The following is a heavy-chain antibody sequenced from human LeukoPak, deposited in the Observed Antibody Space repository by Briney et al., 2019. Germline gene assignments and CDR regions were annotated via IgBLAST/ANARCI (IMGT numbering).Heavy chain of an antibody. V-gene: IGHV1-8*03. CDR2: MNPNSGST. D-gene: IGHD6-19*01. Sequence: ASVKVSFKASCYTFTSYDINWVRQATGQGLEWMGWMNPNSGSTGYAQKFQGRVTITRNTSISTAYMELSSLRSEDTAVYYCARGLSSGCGPNWFDPWGQGTLVTVCS. CDR3: ARGLSSGCGPNWFDP. CDR1: CYTFTSYD. J-gene: IGHJ5*02.